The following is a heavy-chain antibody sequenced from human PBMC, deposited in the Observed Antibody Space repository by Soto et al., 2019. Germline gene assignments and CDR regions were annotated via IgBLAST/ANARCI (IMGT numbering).Heavy chain of an antibody. J-gene: IGHJ6*02. CDR1: GGSISSYY. V-gene: IGHV4-4*07. CDR3: ARDFRQRRGYPYYYYYYGMDV. Sequence: PSETLSLTCTVSGGSISSYYWSWIRQPAGKGLEWIGRIYTSGSTNYNPSLKSRVTMSVDTSKNQFSLKLSSVTAADTAVYYCARDFRQRRGYPYYYYYYGMDVWGQGTTVTVSS. D-gene: IGHD3-22*01. CDR2: IYTSGST.